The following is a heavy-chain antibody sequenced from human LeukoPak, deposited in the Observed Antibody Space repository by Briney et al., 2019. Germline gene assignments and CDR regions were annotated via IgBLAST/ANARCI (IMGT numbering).Heavy chain of an antibody. J-gene: IGHJ4*02. Sequence: GGSLRLSCAASGFTFSNYWMHWVRQVPGKGLEWVSSISSSSTYIYYADSVKGRFTISRDNAKNSLYLQMNTLRAEDTAVYYCAKNGGTTTPLYFDYWGRGTLVTVSS. CDR3: AKNGGTTTPLYFDY. V-gene: IGHV3-21*01. D-gene: IGHD1-7*01. CDR1: GFTFSNYW. CDR2: ISSSSTYI.